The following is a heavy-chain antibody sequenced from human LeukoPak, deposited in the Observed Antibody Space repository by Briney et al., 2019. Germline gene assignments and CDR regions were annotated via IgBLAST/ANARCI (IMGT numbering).Heavy chain of an antibody. J-gene: IGHJ4*02. CDR1: GYTFTSYD. Sequence: SVKVSCKASGYTFTSYDINLVRQATGQGLEWMGWMNPNSRNTGYAQKFQGRVTMTRNTSISTAYMELTILRSEDTAVYYCARGRYSSGRYHYSSQGPLVTISS. V-gene: IGHV1-8*01. CDR2: MNPNSRNT. CDR3: ARGRYSSGRYHY. D-gene: IGHD6-19*01.